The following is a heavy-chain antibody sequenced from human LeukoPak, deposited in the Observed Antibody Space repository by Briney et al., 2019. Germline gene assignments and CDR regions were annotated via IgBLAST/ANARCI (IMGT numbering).Heavy chain of an antibody. J-gene: IGHJ4*02. V-gene: IGHV4-39*01. CDR1: GGSISTSSYY. D-gene: IGHD5-12*01. CDR2: IYYSGTT. Sequence: SETLSLTCTVSGGSISTSSYYWGWIRQPPGEGLEWIACIYYSGTTYYNPSLKSRVTMSVDTSKNQFSLKLSSVTAADTAVYYCARPQVALYYFDYWGQGTLVTVSS. CDR3: ARPQVALYYFDY.